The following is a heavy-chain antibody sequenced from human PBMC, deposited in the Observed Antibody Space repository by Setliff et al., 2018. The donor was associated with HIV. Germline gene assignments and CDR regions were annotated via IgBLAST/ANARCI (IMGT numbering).Heavy chain of an antibody. Sequence: SETLSLTCAVSGGSISSSNWWRWVRQPPGQGLEWIGEIYYSGSTNYNPSLKSRVTIAVDKSKNQFSLKLSYVTAADTAVYYCARGSDSSGYNYWGQGTLVTVSS. D-gene: IGHD3-22*01. J-gene: IGHJ4*02. V-gene: IGHV4-4*02. CDR2: IYYSGST. CDR1: GGSISSSNW. CDR3: ARGSDSSGYNY.